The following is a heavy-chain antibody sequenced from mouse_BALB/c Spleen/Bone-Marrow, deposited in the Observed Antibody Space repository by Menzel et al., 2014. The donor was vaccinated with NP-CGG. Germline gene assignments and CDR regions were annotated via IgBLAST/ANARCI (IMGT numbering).Heavy chain of an antibody. CDR2: INPSNGGT. J-gene: IGHJ3*01. D-gene: IGHD3-2*01. Sequence: QVQLQQSGAELVKPGASVKLSCKASGYTFTIYYMFWVKQRPGQGLEWIGGINPSNGGTNFNEKFKSKATLTVDKSSSTAYMQLSSLTSEDSAVYYCTRNGPDSSGYPAWFAYWGQGTLVTVSA. CDR3: TRNGPDSSGYPAWFAY. V-gene: IGHV1S81*02. CDR1: GYTFTIYY.